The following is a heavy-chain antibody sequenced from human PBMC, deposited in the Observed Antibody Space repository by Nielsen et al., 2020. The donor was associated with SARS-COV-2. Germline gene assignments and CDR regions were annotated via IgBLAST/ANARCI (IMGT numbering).Heavy chain of an antibody. V-gene: IGHV3-74*01. CDR3: AFGFLEWLLRDAFDI. J-gene: IGHJ3*02. Sequence: LKLSCAASGFTFSSYWMHWVRQAPGKGLVWVSRINSDGSSTSYADSVKGRFTISRDNAKNTLYLQMNSLRAEDTAVYYCAFGFLEWLLRDAFDIWGQGTMVTVSS. CDR2: INSDGSST. CDR1: GFTFSSYW. D-gene: IGHD3-3*01.